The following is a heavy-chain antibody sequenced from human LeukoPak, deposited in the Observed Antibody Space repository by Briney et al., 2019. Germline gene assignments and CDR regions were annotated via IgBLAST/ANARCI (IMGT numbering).Heavy chain of an antibody. CDR3: SRGTLSLRRLNAFDI. Sequence: PSETLSLTCAVYGGSFSGYYWSWIRQPPGKGLEWIGEISHSGSTNYNPSLKSRVTISVYTPKNQFPLRLSSVTAADTAVYYCSRGTLSLRRLNAFDIWGQGTMVTVSS. CDR1: GGSFSGYY. J-gene: IGHJ3*02. CDR2: ISHSGST. D-gene: IGHD4-17*01. V-gene: IGHV4-34*01.